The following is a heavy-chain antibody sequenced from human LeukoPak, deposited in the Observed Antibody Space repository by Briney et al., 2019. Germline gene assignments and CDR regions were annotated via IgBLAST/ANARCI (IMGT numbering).Heavy chain of an antibody. D-gene: IGHD3-3*01. J-gene: IGHJ4*02. Sequence: PGGSLRLSCAASGFTFSSYGMHWVRQAPGKGLEWVAVISYDGSNKYYADSVKGRFTISRDNSKNTLYLQMNSLRAEDTAVYYCARDSGVIDFWSGYSPNYYFDYWGQGTLVTVSS. CDR2: ISYDGSNK. V-gene: IGHV3-30*03. CDR3: ARDSGVIDFWSGYSPNYYFDY. CDR1: GFTFSSYG.